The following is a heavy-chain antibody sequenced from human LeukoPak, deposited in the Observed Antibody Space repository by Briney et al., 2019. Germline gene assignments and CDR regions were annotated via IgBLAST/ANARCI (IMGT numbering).Heavy chain of an antibody. Sequence: KPGESLKISCKGSGYSFTSYWIGWVRQMPGKGLEWMGITYPGDSDTRYSPSFQGQVTISADKSISTAYLQWSSLKASDTAMYYCARAPSTSGLQFDYWGQGTLVTVSS. J-gene: IGHJ4*02. V-gene: IGHV5-51*01. CDR1: GYSFTSYW. CDR2: TYPGDSDT. D-gene: IGHD5-24*01. CDR3: ARAPSTSGLQFDY.